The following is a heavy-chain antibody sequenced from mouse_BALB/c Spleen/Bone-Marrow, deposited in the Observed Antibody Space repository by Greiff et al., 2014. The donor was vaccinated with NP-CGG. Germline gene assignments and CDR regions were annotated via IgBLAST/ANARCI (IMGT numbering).Heavy chain of an antibody. CDR1: GYAFSNYG. V-gene: IGHV1-80*01. J-gene: IGHJ4*01. D-gene: IGHD2-4*01. CDR3: ASVYDYGRGYAMDY. CDR2: IYPGDGDT. Sequence: VQLQQSGAELVRPGSSVKISCKASGYAFSNYGMYWVKQRPGQGLEWIGQIYPGDGDTNHNGKFKGRVTLTADKSSSTAYMQLSSLTSEDSAVYFCASVYDYGRGYAMDYWGQGTSVTVSS.